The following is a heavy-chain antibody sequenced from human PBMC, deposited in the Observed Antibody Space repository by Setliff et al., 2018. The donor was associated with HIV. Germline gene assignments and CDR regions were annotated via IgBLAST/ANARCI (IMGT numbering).Heavy chain of an antibody. Sequence: GASVKVSCKASGYTLGGNYMNWVRQAPGQGLEWMGWIDPNSGGTNYAQKFGGRVTMTRDTTVNTVYIEVSSLRSDDTAVYYCSRDVGVPGRGNALEYWGQGIPVTVSS. D-gene: IGHD3-10*01. CDR2: IDPNSGGT. CDR1: GYTLGGNY. J-gene: IGHJ4*02. CDR3: SRDVGVPGRGNALEY. V-gene: IGHV1-2*02.